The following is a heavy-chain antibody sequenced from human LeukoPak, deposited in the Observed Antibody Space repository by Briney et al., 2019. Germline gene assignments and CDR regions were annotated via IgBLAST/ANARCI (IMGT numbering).Heavy chain of an antibody. CDR3: TTVCSCGSCFGNFDY. V-gene: IGHV3-15*01. CDR1: GFTFSNDW. Sequence: PGGSLRLSCAASGFTFSNDWMSWVRQAPGKGLEWVGRIKSKSDGGTTDYAAPVKGRFTISRDDSKNALYLQMNSLKTEDTAVYYCTTVCSCGSCFGNFDYWGRGTLVTVSS. D-gene: IGHD2-15*01. CDR2: IKSKSDGGTT. J-gene: IGHJ4*02.